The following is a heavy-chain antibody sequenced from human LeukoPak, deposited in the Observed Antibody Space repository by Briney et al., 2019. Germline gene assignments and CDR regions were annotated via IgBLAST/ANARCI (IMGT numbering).Heavy chain of an antibody. Sequence: GGSLRLSCAASGFTFSNYPMHWVRQAPGKGLEWVAVISYDGSNKYSADSVKGRFTISRDNSKNSLYLQMNSLRAEDTALYYCARMAYYYGMDVWGQGTTVTVSS. J-gene: IGHJ6*02. CDR3: ARMAYYYGMDV. CDR2: ISYDGSNK. V-gene: IGHV3-30-3*01. D-gene: IGHD5-24*01. CDR1: GFTFSNYP.